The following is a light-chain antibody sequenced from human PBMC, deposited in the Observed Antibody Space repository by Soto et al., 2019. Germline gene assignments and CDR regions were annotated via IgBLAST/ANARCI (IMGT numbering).Light chain of an antibody. CDR2: KAS. J-gene: IGKJ2*01. Sequence: DIQMTQSPSTLSASVGARVTITCRASQSISSWLAWYQQKPGKAPKLLIYKASNLQSGVPSRFSGSGSGTEFTLAISSLQPDAVATYYCQQYYSHYSFGQGTKLEIK. V-gene: IGKV1-5*03. CDR1: QSISSW. CDR3: QQYYSHYS.